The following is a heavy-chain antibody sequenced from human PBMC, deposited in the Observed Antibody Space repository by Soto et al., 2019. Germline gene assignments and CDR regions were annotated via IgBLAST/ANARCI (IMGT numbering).Heavy chain of an antibody. CDR1: GFTFSSYS. V-gene: IGHV3-21*01. CDR3: ARDLQWDTRAFDY. J-gene: IGHJ4*02. D-gene: IGHD1-26*01. CDR2: ISSSSSYI. Sequence: GGSLRLSCAASGFTFSSYSMNWVRQAPGKGLEWVSSISSSSSYIYYADSVKGRFTISRDNAKNSLYLQMNSLRAEDTAVYYCARDLQWDTRAFDYWGQGTLVTVSS.